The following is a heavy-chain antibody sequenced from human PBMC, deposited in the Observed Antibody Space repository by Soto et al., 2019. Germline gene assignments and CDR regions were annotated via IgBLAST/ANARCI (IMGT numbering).Heavy chain of an antibody. D-gene: IGHD3-3*01. V-gene: IGHV3-9*01. J-gene: IGHJ6*04. CDR1: GFTFDDYA. CDR2: ISWNSGSI. Sequence: GGSLRLSCAASGFTFDDYAMHWVRQAPGKGLEWVSGISWNSGSIGYADSVKGRFTISRDNAKNSLYLQMNSLRAEDTALYYCAKDRGSGHSMDGWGKGTTVTVAS. CDR3: AKDRGSGHSMDG.